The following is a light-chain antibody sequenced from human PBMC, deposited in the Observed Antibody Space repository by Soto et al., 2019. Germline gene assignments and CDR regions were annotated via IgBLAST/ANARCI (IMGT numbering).Light chain of an antibody. Sequence: IQMTQSPSSLSASVGDRVTITCRASQSISSYLNWYQQKPGKAPELLIYAASSLQSGVPSRFSGSGSGTDFTLTISSLQPEDSAAYYCQQSHSSPFTFGGGTKVDIK. CDR3: QQSHSSPFT. J-gene: IGKJ4*01. CDR1: QSISSY. CDR2: AAS. V-gene: IGKV1-39*01.